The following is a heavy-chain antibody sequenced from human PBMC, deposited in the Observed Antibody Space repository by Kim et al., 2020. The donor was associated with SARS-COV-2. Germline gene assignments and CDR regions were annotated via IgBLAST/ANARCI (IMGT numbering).Heavy chain of an antibody. V-gene: IGHV3-23*01. D-gene: IGHD3-22*01. CDR1: GFTFSSYA. J-gene: IGHJ6*02. Sequence: GGSLRLSCAASGFTFSSYAMSWVRQAPGKGLEWVSAISGSGGSTYYADSVKGRFTISRDNSKNTLYLQMNSLRAEDTAVYYCAKDLFSTGTRRYYYDSSGYHIPLRYYYGMDVWGQGTTVTVSS. CDR3: AKDLFSTGTRRYYYDSSGYHIPLRYYYGMDV. CDR2: ISGSGGST.